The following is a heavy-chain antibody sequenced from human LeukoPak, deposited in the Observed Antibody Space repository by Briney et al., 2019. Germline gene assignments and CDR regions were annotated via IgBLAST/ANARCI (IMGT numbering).Heavy chain of an antibody. CDR3: ARHDGYYYESSGYFV. V-gene: IGHV5-51*01. CDR1: GYSFSTYW. Sequence: HGESLKISCKGSGYSFSTYWIGWVRQMPGKGLEWMGIIYGGDSETKYSPSFQGQVTISVDKSISTAYLQWSSLKASDTAIYYCARHDGYYYESSGYFVWGQGTLVTVAS. J-gene: IGHJ4*02. D-gene: IGHD3-22*01. CDR2: IYGGDSET.